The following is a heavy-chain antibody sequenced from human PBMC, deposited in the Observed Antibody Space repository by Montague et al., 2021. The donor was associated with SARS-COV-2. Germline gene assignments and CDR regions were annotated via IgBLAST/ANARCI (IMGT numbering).Heavy chain of an antibody. CDR2: TYYRSKWYH. CDR1: GDSVSSNTAT. V-gene: IGHV6-1*01. J-gene: IGHJ3*02. D-gene: IGHD2-15*01. Sequence: SAISGDSVSSNTATWNWIRRSPSRGLEWLGRTYYRSKWYHDYAISLKSRITINPDTSKNQFFLRLSSVAPEDTAVFYCARTTTRMLYPENAFDIWGQGTMVTVSS. CDR3: ARTTTRMLYPENAFDI.